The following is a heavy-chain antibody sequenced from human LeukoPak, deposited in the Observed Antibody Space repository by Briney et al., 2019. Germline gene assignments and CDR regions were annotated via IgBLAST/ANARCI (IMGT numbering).Heavy chain of an antibody. D-gene: IGHD5-12*01. CDR1: GGSTSSSSYY. CDR3: AKHSRSGYSAYENAFDI. J-gene: IGHJ3*02. Sequence: SETLSLTCTVSGGSTSSSSYYWDWIRQPPGKGLEWIGSIYYSGSTYYNPSLKSRVTISVDTSKNQFSLKLNSVTAADTAVYYCAKHSRSGYSAYENAFDIWGQGTMVTVSS. CDR2: IYYSGST. V-gene: IGHV4-39*01.